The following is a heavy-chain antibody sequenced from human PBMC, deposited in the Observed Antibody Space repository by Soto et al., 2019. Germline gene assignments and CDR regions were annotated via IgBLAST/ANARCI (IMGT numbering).Heavy chain of an antibody. V-gene: IGHV3-23*01. CDR2: ISGSGGSA. Sequence: PGGSLRLSCAASGFTFSSYAMSWVRQAPGKGLEWVSAISGSGGSAYYADSVKGRFTISGDNSKNTLYLQMNSLRAEDTAVYYCANSPDTLLLWFGESKRQLQDYYMDVWGKGTTVTVSS. CDR3: ANSPDTLLLWFGESKRQLQDYYMDV. J-gene: IGHJ6*03. CDR1: GFTFSSYA. D-gene: IGHD3-10*01.